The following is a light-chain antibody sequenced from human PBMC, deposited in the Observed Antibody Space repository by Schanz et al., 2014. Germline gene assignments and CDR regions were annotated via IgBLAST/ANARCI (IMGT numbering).Light chain of an antibody. V-gene: IGKV3D-11*01. CDR3: QQYSTSPFT. J-gene: IGKJ2*01. Sequence: EIVLTQSPATLSLSPGERATLSCRASQGVSSYLAWYQQKPGQAPRLLIYDASNRATGIPARFSGSGPGTDFTLTISSLEPEDFAVYYCQQYSTSPFTFGQGTKLEIK. CDR2: DAS. CDR1: QGVSSY.